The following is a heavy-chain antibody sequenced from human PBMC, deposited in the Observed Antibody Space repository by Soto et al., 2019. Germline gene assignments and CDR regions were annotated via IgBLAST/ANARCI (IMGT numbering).Heavy chain of an antibody. D-gene: IGHD6-13*01. CDR3: ARAYLTAAGRNFQH. Sequence: SETLSLTCAVSGGSFSGYYWSWIRQPPGKGLEWIGEINHSGSTNYNPSLKSRVTISVDTSKNQFSLKLSSVTAADTAVYYCARAYLTAAGRNFQHWGQGTLVTVSS. V-gene: IGHV4-34*01. J-gene: IGHJ1*01. CDR2: INHSGST. CDR1: GGSFSGYY.